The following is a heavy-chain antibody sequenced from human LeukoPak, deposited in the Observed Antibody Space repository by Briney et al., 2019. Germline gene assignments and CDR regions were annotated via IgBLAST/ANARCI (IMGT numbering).Heavy chain of an antibody. D-gene: IGHD3-16*02. CDR1: GFTFSNAW. V-gene: IGHV3-15*01. CDR3: TTRLTFGGVIVIDY. CDR2: IKSKTDGGTT. J-gene: IGHJ4*02. Sequence: GGSLRLSCAASGFTFSNAWMSWVRQAPGKGLEWVSRIKSKTDGGTTDYAAPVKGRFTISRDDSKNTLYLQMNSLKTEDTAVYYCTTRLTFGGVIVIDYWGQGTLVTVSS.